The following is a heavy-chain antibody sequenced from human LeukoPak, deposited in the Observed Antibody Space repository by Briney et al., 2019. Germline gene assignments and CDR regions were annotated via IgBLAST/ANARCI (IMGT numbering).Heavy chain of an antibody. Sequence: GGSLRLSCAASGFTFSSYAMNWVRQAPGKGLEWVSAISGSGGSTYYADSVKGRFTISRDNSKNTLYLQMNSLRAEDTAVYYCAKDRVHGVFPDYWGQGTLVTVSS. J-gene: IGHJ4*02. D-gene: IGHD3-10*01. CDR1: GFTFSSYA. CDR2: ISGSGGST. CDR3: AKDRVHGVFPDY. V-gene: IGHV3-23*01.